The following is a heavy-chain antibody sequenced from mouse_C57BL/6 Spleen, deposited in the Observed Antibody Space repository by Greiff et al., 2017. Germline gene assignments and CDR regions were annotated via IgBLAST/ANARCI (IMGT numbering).Heavy chain of an antibody. J-gene: IGHJ2*01. CDR1: GYTFTDYE. CDR2: IDPETGGT. CDR3: TRRFITTVVATDFDY. Sequence: VQLQQSGAELVRPGASVTLSCKASGYTFTDYEMHWVKQTPVHGLEWIGAIDPETGGTAYNQKFKGKAILTADKSSSTAYMELRRLTSEDSAVYYCTRRFITTVVATDFDYWGQGTTLTVSS. D-gene: IGHD1-1*01. V-gene: IGHV1-15*01.